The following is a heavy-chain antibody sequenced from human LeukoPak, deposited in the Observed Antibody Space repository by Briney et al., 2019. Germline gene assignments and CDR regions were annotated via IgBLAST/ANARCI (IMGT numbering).Heavy chain of an antibody. J-gene: IGHJ4*02. Sequence: GGSLRLSCAGSGFTVSSNYMIWVRQPPGKGLEWISVLYSGGSTKYTDSVKGRFTTSRDNSKNTLYLQMNSLRVEDTAVYYCARGGLRYSSGYYVADCWGQGSLVTVSS. CDR2: LYSGGST. CDR3: ARGGLRYSSGYYVADC. D-gene: IGHD3-22*01. V-gene: IGHV3-66*01. CDR1: GFTVSSNY.